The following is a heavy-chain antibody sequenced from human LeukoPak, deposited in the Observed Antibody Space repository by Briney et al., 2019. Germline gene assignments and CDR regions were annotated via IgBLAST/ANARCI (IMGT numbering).Heavy chain of an antibody. CDR1: GGSISSGSYY. CDR2: IYTSGST. J-gene: IGHJ2*01. CDR3: ARGGAKQFLVNWYFDL. Sequence: SETLSLTCTVSGGSISSGSYYWSWIRQPAGKGLEWIGRIYTSGSTNYNPSLKSRVTISVDTSKNQFSLKLSSVTAADTAVYYCARGGAKQFLVNWYFDLWGRGTLVTVSS. D-gene: IGHD6-19*01. V-gene: IGHV4-61*02.